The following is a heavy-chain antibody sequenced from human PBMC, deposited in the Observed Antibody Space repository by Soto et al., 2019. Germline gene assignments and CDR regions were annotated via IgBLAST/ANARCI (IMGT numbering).Heavy chain of an antibody. D-gene: IGHD3-22*01. Sequence: SVKVSCKASGGTFSSYAISWVRQAPGQGLEWMGGIIPIFGTANYAQKFQGRVTITADESTSTAYMELSGLRSEDTAVYYCASESSYDSNHAFDIWGQGTMVTVSS. CDR1: GGTFSSYA. V-gene: IGHV1-69*13. CDR2: IIPIFGTA. CDR3: ASESSYDSNHAFDI. J-gene: IGHJ3*02.